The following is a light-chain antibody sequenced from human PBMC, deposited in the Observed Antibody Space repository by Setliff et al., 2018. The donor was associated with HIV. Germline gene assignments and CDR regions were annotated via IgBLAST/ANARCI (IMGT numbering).Light chain of an antibody. CDR2: EVS. Sequence: QSVLTQPASVSGSPGQSITISCTGASSDVGGYNYVSWYQQHPGKAPKLMIYEVSTRPSGVSNRFSGSKSGNTASLTISGLQAEDEADYYCSSYTSSSTLLYVFGTGTKVTV. J-gene: IGLJ1*01. CDR3: SSYTSSSTLLYV. CDR1: SSDVGGYNY. V-gene: IGLV2-14*01.